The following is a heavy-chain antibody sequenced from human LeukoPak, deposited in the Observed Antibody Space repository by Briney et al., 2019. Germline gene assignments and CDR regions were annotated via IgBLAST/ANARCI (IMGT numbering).Heavy chain of an antibody. V-gene: IGHV3-23*01. Sequence: PGGSLRLSWAASGFTFSSYAMSWVRQAPGKGPEWVSAISGSGGSTYYADSVKGRFTISRDNSKNTLYLQMTSLRAEDTAVYYCAKDQWTWRADDAFDIWGQGTIVTVSS. D-gene: IGHD6-19*01. CDR1: GFTFSSYA. CDR3: AKDQWTWRADDAFDI. CDR2: ISGSGGST. J-gene: IGHJ3*02.